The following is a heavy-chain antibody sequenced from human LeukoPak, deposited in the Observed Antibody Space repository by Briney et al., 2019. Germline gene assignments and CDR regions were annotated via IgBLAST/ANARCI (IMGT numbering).Heavy chain of an antibody. CDR3: AREITCPGGILCSCMDV. V-gene: IGHV3-74*01. D-gene: IGHD4-23*01. CDR1: GFTLSPYC. J-gene: IGHJ6*04. CDR2: IKSDGSST. Sequence: AGSLTLSCAASGFTLSPYCMQWDRPVPGKELVWVSLIKSDGSSTAYADSVKGRFTISRDNANNTLSLQMNTLRADDAAVYYCAREITCPGGILCSCMDVGGKGSTVSVPS.